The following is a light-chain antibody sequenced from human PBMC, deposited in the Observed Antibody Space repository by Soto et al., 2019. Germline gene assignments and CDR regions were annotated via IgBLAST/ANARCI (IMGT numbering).Light chain of an antibody. CDR2: DNN. J-gene: IGLJ1*01. V-gene: IGLV1-51*01. CDR3: ATWDGGLNPGGV. CDR1: SSNIGNNY. Sequence: QSVVTQPPSASGTPGQRVTISCSGSSSNIGNNYVSWYQQVPGTAPRLLIYDNNQRPSGIPDRFSGSKSGTSATLGIAGLQTGDEADYYCATWDGGLNPGGVFGTGTKLTVL.